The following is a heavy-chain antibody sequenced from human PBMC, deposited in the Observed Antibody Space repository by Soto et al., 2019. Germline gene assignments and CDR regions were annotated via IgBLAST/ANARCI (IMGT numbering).Heavy chain of an antibody. D-gene: IGHD3-9*01. J-gene: IGHJ5*02. V-gene: IGHV4-30-4*01. CDR3: ARVSEADILFDP. CDR2: IYYSGST. Sequence: PSETLSLTCTVSGGSISSGDYYWSWIRQPPGKGLEWIGYIYYSGSTYYNPSLKSRVTISVDTSKNQFSLKLSSVTAADTAVYYCARVSEADILFDPWGQGTLVTVSS. CDR1: GGSISSGDYY.